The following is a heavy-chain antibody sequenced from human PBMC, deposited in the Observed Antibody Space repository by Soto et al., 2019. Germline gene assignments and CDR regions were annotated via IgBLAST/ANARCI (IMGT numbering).Heavy chain of an antibody. CDR3: AKDVNSSGWYPTN. CDR1: GFTFSSYA. J-gene: IGHJ4*02. Sequence: GGSLRLSCAASGFTFSSYAMNWVRQAPGKGLEWVSAISGSGDSTYYADSVKGRFTISRDNSKSTLYLQMNSLRAEDTAVYYCAKDVNSSGWYPTNWGQGTLVTVSS. CDR2: ISGSGDST. V-gene: IGHV3-23*01. D-gene: IGHD6-19*01.